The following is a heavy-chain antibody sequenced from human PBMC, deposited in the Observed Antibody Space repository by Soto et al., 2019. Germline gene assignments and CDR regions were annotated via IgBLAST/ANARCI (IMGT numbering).Heavy chain of an antibody. CDR2: ISAYNGNP. CDR3: ARVPYYYDTSGYYS. Sequence: ASVKVSCKASGYTFSSYGISWVRQAPGQGLEWMGWISAYNGNPNYAQKLQGRVTLTTDISTTTAYMELRSLRSDDTAVYYCARVPYYYDTSGYYSWGQGTLVTSPQ. CDR1: GYTFSSYG. V-gene: IGHV1-18*04. D-gene: IGHD3-22*01. J-gene: IGHJ4*02.